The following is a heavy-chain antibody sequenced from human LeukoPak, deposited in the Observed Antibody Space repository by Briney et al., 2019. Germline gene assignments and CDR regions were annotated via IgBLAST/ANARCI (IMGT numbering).Heavy chain of an antibody. CDR2: INHSGNT. V-gene: IGHV4-34*01. Sequence: SETLSPTCAVYGGSFSDYYWSWIRQPPGKGLEWIGEINHSGNTNSNPSLKSRVTISVDTSKNQFSLKLSSVTAADTAVYYCARVSHSWSLGGYCLDYWGQGTLVTVSS. CDR3: ARVSHSWSLGGYCLDY. D-gene: IGHD1-20*01. CDR1: GGSFSDYY. J-gene: IGHJ4*02.